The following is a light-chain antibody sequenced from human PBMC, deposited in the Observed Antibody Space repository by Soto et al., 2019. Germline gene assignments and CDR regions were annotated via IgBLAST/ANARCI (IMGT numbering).Light chain of an antibody. J-gene: IGLJ1*01. CDR3: SSYTSSTFYV. Sequence: QSVLTQPASVSGSLGQSITISCTGTSSDVGAYNYVSWYQQHPGTAPKLLICGVSDRPSGVSNRFSGSKSGNTASLTISGLQAEDEATYYCSSYTSSTFYVFGPGTKVTV. CDR1: SSDVGAYNY. V-gene: IGLV2-14*01. CDR2: GVS.